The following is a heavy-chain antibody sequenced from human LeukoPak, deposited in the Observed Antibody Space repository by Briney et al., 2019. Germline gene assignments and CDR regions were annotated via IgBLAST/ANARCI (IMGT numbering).Heavy chain of an antibody. V-gene: IGHV3-30*04. CDR3: ARPTPSFSSGWYNPYFDY. Sequence: GRSLGLSCAASEFTFSSYAMHWVRQAPGKGLDWVAVISYDGNNKYYADSVKGRFTISRDNSKNTLYLQMNSLRAEDTAVYYCARPTPSFSSGWYNPYFDYWGQGTLVTVSS. CDR2: ISYDGNNK. D-gene: IGHD6-19*01. J-gene: IGHJ4*02. CDR1: EFTFSSYA.